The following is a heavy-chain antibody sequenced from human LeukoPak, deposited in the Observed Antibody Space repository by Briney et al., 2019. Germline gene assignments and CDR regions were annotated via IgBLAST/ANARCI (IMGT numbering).Heavy chain of an antibody. CDR3: ARVAWPYYFDS. J-gene: IGHJ4*02. CDR2: IKDDGSEK. Sequence: GGSLRLSCAASGLTFNNYWMNWVRQTPGKGLEWVANIKDDGSEKYYLDSVKGRFTISRDNAKNSLYLQMNGLRAEDTAAYYCARVAWPYYFDSWGQGTLVTVSS. V-gene: IGHV3-7*01. CDR1: GLTFNNYW.